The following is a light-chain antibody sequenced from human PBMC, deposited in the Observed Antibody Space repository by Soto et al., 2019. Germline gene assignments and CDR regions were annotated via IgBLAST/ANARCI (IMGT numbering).Light chain of an antibody. CDR1: SSDVGGYNY. Sequence: QSALTQPRSVSGSPGQSVTISCTGTSSDVGGYNYVSWYQQHPGKAPKLMIYDVTNRPSGVPDRFSASKSGNTASLTISGLQAEDEADYYCCSYAGSHIHVFGTGTKVTVL. CDR2: DVT. CDR3: CSYAGSHIHV. V-gene: IGLV2-11*01. J-gene: IGLJ1*01.